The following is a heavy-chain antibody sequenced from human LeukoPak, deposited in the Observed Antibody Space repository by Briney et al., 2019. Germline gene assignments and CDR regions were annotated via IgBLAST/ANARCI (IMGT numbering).Heavy chain of an antibody. D-gene: IGHD2-15*01. J-gene: IGHJ5*02. Sequence: ASVKVSCKASGYTFTSYYMHWVRQAPGQGLEWMRIINPSGGSTSYAQKFQGRVTMTRDTSTSTVYMELSSLRSEGTAVYYCAREDCSGGSCYSPSGWFGPWGQGTLVTVSS. V-gene: IGHV1-46*01. CDR3: AREDCSGGSCYSPSGWFGP. CDR1: GYTFTSYY. CDR2: INPSGGST.